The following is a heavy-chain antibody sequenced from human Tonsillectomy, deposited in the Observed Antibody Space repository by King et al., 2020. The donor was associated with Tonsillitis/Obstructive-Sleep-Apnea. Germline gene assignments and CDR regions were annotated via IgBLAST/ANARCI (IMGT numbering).Heavy chain of an antibody. J-gene: IGHJ4*02. Sequence: QLVQSGAEVKKPGSSVKVSCKASGGTFSSYAISWVRQAPGQGLEWMGGIIPILGIANYAKKFQGRVTITADKSTSTAYMELSSLRSEDTAVYYCARASWGGYCSGGSCYSWYYFDYWGQGTLVTVSS. CDR3: ARASWGGYCSGGSCYSWYYFDY. D-gene: IGHD2-15*01. CDR2: IIPILGIA. V-gene: IGHV1-69*10. CDR1: GGTFSSYA.